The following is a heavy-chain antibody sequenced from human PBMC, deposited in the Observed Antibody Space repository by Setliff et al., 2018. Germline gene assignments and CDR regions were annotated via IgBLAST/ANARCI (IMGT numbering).Heavy chain of an antibody. CDR3: ARRDGSIIYREFFDY. Sequence: PSETLSLTCAVYGASFSGSYCSWIRQSPGKGLEWIGEINHTGSPNWIGEINHSGSPNYNPSLKSRVTMSVDTSKKRFSLMLRSVTAADTAIYYCARRDGSIIYREFFDYWGQGALVTVSS. J-gene: IGHJ4*02. CDR1: GASFSGSY. CDR2: INHSGSP. V-gene: IGHV4-34*01. D-gene: IGHD3-10*01.